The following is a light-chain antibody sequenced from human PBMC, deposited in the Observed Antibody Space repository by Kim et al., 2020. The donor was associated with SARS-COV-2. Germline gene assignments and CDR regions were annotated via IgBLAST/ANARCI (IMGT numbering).Light chain of an antibody. J-gene: IGLJ2*01. CDR1: KLGDKY. CDR3: QAWDSRTAV. V-gene: IGLV3-1*01. Sequence: SYELTQPPSVSVSPGQTASITCSGDKLGDKYACWYQQKPGQSPVLVIYQDSKRPSGIPERFSSSNSGNTATLTISGTQAMDEADYYCQAWDSRTAVFGGG. CDR2: QDS.